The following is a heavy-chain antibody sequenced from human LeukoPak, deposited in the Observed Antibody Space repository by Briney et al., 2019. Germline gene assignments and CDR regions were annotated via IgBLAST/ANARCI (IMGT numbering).Heavy chain of an antibody. J-gene: IGHJ4*02. CDR2: ISAYNGNT. D-gene: IGHD1-26*01. CDR3: ASGAYYPFDF. Sequence: ASVKVSCKGSGYPFSSYGITWVRQAPGQGLEWVGWISAYNGNTQYGQNVQGRVTMTTETSTSMAYMELRNLRSDDTAVYFCASGAYYPFDFWGQGTLVTVSS. CDR1: GYPFSSYG. V-gene: IGHV1-18*01.